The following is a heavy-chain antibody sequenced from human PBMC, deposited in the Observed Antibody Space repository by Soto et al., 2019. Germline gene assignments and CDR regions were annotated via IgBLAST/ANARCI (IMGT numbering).Heavy chain of an antibody. J-gene: IGHJ4*02. CDR3: ATGQLEGGLIDY. V-gene: IGHV5-10-1*01. Sequence: GESLKISCKGSGYSFTSYWISWVRQMPGRGLEWMGRIDPSDSYTNYGPSFQGHVTISADKSISTAYLRWSSLKASDTAMYYCATGQLEGGLIDYWGQGTLVTVSS. D-gene: IGHD3-3*01. CDR1: GYSFTSYW. CDR2: IDPSDSYT.